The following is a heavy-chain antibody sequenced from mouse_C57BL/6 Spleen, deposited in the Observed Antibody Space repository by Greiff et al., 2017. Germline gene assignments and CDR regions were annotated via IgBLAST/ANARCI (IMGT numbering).Heavy chain of an antibody. CDR3: ARDGADSAIDY. V-gene: IGHV1-26*01. Sequence: VQLQQSGPELVKPGASVKISCKASGYTFTDYYMNWVKQSHGKSLEWIGDINPNNGGTSYNQKFKGKATLTVDKSSSTAYMELRSLTSEDSAVYYCARDGADSAIDYWGQGTSLTVSS. CDR1: GYTFTDYY. D-gene: IGHD6-1*01. CDR2: INPNNGGT. J-gene: IGHJ4*01.